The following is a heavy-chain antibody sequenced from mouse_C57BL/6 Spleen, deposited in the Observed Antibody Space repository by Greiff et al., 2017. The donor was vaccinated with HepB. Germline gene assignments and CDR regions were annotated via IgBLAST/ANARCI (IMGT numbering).Heavy chain of an antibody. CDR1: GFNIKDDY. V-gene: IGHV14-4*01. CDR2: IDPENGDT. J-gene: IGHJ3*01. D-gene: IGHD1-1*01. Sequence: VQLKESGAELVRPGASVKLSCTASGFNIKDDYMHWVKQRPEQGLEWIGWIDPENGDTEYASKFQGKATITADTSSNTAYLQLSSLTSEDTAVYYCTTRGYYGSSPWFAYWGQGTLVTVSA. CDR3: TTRGYYGSSPWFAY.